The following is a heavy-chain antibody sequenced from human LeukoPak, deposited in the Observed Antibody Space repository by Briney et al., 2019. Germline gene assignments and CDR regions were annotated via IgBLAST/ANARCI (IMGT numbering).Heavy chain of an antibody. D-gene: IGHD6-13*01. CDR3: AKTDPYSSSWAFDY. CDR2: IYYSGST. CDR1: GGSISSYY. Sequence: SETLSLTCTVSGGSISSYYWSWIRQPPGKGLEWIGYIYYSGSTNYNPSLKSRVTISVDTSKNQFSLKLSSVTTADTAVYYCAKTDPYSSSWAFDYWGQGTLVTVSS. V-gene: IGHV4-59*01. J-gene: IGHJ4*02.